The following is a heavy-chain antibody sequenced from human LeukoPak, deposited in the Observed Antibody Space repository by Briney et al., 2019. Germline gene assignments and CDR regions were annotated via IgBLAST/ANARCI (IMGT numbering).Heavy chain of an antibody. Sequence: PGRSLRLSCAASGFMFSNYGMQWVRQAPGKGLEWVAVISHDGSNKYYADSVKGRFTISRDNSKNTLYLQMNSLRAEDTAVYYCAKDLRRRYYFGSGSRGGTFDIWGQGTMVTVSS. CDR2: ISHDGSNK. CDR3: AKDLRRRYYFGSGSRGGTFDI. CDR1: GFMFSNYG. D-gene: IGHD3-10*01. J-gene: IGHJ3*02. V-gene: IGHV3-30*18.